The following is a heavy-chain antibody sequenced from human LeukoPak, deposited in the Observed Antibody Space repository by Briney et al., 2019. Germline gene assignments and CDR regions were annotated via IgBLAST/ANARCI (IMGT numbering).Heavy chain of an antibody. V-gene: IGHV1-69*01. CDR2: IIPIFGTA. J-gene: IGHJ2*01. D-gene: IGHD6-19*01. CDR3: ARVDSSGWYWYFDL. CDR1: GGTFSSYA. Sequence: SVKVSCKASGGTFSSYAISWVRQAPGQGLEWMGGIIPIFGTANCAQKFQGRVTITADESTSTAYMELSSLRSEDTAVYYCARVDSSGWYWYFDLWGRGTLVTVSS.